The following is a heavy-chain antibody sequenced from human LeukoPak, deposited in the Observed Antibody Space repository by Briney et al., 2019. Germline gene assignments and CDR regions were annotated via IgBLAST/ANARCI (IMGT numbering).Heavy chain of an antibody. V-gene: IGHV3-74*01. CDR3: VYSGNYRFDY. Sequence: GGSLRLSCAAPGFPFNSHWMHWVRQAPGKGLVWVSRISSDGSSRSCADSVKGRFTISRDNAKNTLYLEMNSLRDEDTAIYYCVYSGNYRFDYWGQGTLVTVSS. CDR1: GFPFNSHW. CDR2: ISSDGSSR. J-gene: IGHJ4*02. D-gene: IGHD1-26*01.